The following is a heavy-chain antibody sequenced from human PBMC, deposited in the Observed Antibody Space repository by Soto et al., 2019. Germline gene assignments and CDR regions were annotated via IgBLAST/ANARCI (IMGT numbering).Heavy chain of an antibody. Sequence: QMQLVQSGPEVKKPGTSVKVSCKASGFTFTSSAVQWVRQARGQRLEWIGWIVVGSGNTNYAQKFQERVTIPRDMSTSTAYMELSRLRSEDTAVYYCAAESGTGTLMGSWGQGTLVTVSS. J-gene: IGHJ4*02. D-gene: IGHD1-7*01. CDR3: AAESGTGTLMGS. CDR2: IVVGSGNT. CDR1: GFTFTSSA. V-gene: IGHV1-58*01.